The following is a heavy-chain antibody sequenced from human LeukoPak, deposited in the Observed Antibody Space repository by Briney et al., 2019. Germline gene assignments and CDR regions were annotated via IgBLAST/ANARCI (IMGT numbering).Heavy chain of an antibody. Sequence: PGGSLRLSCAASGFTFSSYAMSWVRQAPGKGLEWVSAISGSGGSTYYADSVKGRFTISRDNSKDTPYLPMNSLKAEDTAVYYCAKQEYQYHDNLTGYYFPNYWGQATLVTVSS. CDR2: ISGSGGST. CDR1: GFTFSSYA. J-gene: IGHJ4*02. CDR3: AKQEYQYHDNLTGYYFPNY. D-gene: IGHD3-9*01. V-gene: IGHV3-23*01.